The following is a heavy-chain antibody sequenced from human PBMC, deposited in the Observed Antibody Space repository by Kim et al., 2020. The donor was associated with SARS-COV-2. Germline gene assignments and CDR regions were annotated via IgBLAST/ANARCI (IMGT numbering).Heavy chain of an antibody. J-gene: IGHJ3*02. D-gene: IGHD5-18*01. Sequence: SVKGRFTSSRENAKNSLYLQMNSLRAGDTAVYYCSRWGGGYSYADDAFDIWGQGTMVTVSS. V-gene: IGHV3-13*01. CDR3: SRWGGGYSYADDAFDI.